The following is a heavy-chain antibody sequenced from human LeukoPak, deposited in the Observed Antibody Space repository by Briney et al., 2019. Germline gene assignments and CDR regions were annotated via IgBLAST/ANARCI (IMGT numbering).Heavy chain of an antibody. CDR1: GGTFSSYA. D-gene: IGHD3-3*02. CDR3: ARVSEHYIGHFDY. Sequence: GASVKVSCKASGGTFSSYAISWVRQAPGQGLEWMGGIIPIFGAANYAQKFQGRVTITTDESTSTAYVELSSLRSEDTAVYYCARVSEHYIGHFDYWGQGTLVTVSS. J-gene: IGHJ4*02. CDR2: IIPIFGAA. V-gene: IGHV1-69*05.